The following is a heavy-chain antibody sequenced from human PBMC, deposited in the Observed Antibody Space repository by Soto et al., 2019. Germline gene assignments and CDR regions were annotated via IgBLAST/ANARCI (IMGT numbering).Heavy chain of an antibody. CDR2: ISAYNGNS. D-gene: IGHD3-3*01. CDR1: GYTFTSYG. V-gene: IGHV1-18*01. J-gene: IGHJ6*02. Sequence: QVQLVQSGAEVKKPGASVKVSCKASGYTFTSYGISWVRQAPGQGLEWMGWISAYNGNSNYAQKLQGRVTMTTDTSTSTAYMELRSLRSDDTAVYYCARDTRFFGYGVVSGDVWGQGTTVTVSS. CDR3: ARDTRFFGYGVVSGDV.